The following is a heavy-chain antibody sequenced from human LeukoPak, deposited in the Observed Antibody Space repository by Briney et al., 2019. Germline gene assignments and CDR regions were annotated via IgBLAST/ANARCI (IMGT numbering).Heavy chain of an antibody. D-gene: IGHD2-2*02. Sequence: SETLSLTCTVSGGSISSGGYWSWIRQHPEKGLEWIGYIHYTGNTYYNPSLKSRVSISVDMSQNQFSLNLNSVTAADTAVYYCARDRPKQLLYSPYYFDYWGQGTLVTVSS. J-gene: IGHJ4*02. CDR3: ARDRPKQLLYSPYYFDY. CDR1: GGSISSGGY. V-gene: IGHV4-31*03. CDR2: IHYTGNT.